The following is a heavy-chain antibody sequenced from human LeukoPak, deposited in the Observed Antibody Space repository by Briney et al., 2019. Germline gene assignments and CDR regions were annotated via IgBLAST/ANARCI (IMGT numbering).Heavy chain of an antibody. D-gene: IGHD4-11*01. Sequence: GGSLRLSCAASGFIFRNYWMHWVRQAPGKGLEWVSSIGSSSSYIYYADSVKGRFTISRDNAKNSLYLQMSSLRAEDTGIYYCAKGGHYSFFDYWGQGTLVTVSS. CDR3: AKGGHYSFFDY. CDR1: GFIFRNYW. CDR2: IGSSSSYI. J-gene: IGHJ4*02. V-gene: IGHV3-21*04.